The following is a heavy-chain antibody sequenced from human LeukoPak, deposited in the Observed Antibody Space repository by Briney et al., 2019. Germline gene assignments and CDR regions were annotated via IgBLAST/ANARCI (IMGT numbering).Heavy chain of an antibody. CDR3: ARGQAGGDFDY. D-gene: IGHD3-16*01. CDR2: IKQDGSEK. Sequence: PGGSLRLSCAASGFTFSSYWMSWVRQAPGKGLEWVANIKQDGSEKNYVGSVKGRFTISRDNAKSSLYLQMNGLRAEDTAVYYCARGQAGGDFDYWGQGTLVTVSS. V-gene: IGHV3-7*01. CDR1: GFTFSSYW. J-gene: IGHJ4*02.